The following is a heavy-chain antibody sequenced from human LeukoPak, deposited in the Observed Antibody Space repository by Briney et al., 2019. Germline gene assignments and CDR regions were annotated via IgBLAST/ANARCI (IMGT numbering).Heavy chain of an antibody. J-gene: IGHJ4*02. CDR1: XFSLSXXGGX. V-gene: IGHV2-5*02. CDR2: IYWDDDK. CDR3: AHSGSSSWYGVL. Sequence: XFSLSXXGGXVGWIRXPXXXALEWLALIYWDDDKRYSPSLKSRLTITEDTSKNQVVLTMTNMDPVDTATYYCAHSGSSSWYGVLWGQGTLVTVSS. D-gene: IGHD6-13*01.